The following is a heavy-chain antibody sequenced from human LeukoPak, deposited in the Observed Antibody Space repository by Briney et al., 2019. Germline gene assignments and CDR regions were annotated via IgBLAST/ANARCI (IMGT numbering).Heavy chain of an antibody. CDR2: INHSGST. D-gene: IGHD6-13*01. CDR1: GGSFSGYY. Sequence: SETLSLTCAVYGGSFSGYYWSWIRQPPGKGLEWIGEINHSGSTNYNPSLKSRVTISVDTSKNQFSLKLSSVTAADTAVYYCARLPRYSSSWYNYYYYMDVWGKGTTVTISS. V-gene: IGHV4-34*01. CDR3: ARLPRYSSSWYNYYYYMDV. J-gene: IGHJ6*03.